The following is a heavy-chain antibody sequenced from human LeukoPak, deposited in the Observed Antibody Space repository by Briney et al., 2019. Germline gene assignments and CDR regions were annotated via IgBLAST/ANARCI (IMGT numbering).Heavy chain of an antibody. CDR3: VSSVVVVAATDDY. CDR1: GFTFSSYA. D-gene: IGHD2-15*01. Sequence: GGSLRLSCAASGFTFSSYAMSWVRQAPGKGLEWVSSISSSSSYIYYADSVKGRFTISRDNAKNTLYLQMNSLRAEDTAVYYCVSSVVVVAATDDYWGEGNPFTVSS. J-gene: IGHJ4*02. CDR2: ISSSSSYI. V-gene: IGHV3-21*01.